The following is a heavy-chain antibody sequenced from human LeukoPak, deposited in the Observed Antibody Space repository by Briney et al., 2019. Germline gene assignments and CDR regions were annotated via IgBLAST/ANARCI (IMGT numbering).Heavy chain of an antibody. CDR3: ARFSSSLSVWV. CDR1: GFTVSSNY. J-gene: IGHJ4*02. D-gene: IGHD2-2*01. CDR2: ISSGGSTM. Sequence: PGGSLRLSCAASGFTVSSNYMSWVRQAPGKGLEWVSYISSGGSTMYYADSVRGRFTMSRDNAKNSLFVQMNSLRAEDTAVYYCARFSSSLSVWVWGQGTLVTVSS. V-gene: IGHV3-11*01.